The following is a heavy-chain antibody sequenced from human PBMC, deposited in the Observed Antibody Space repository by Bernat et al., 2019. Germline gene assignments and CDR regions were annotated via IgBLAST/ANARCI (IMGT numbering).Heavy chain of an antibody. V-gene: IGHV3-74*01. D-gene: IGHD2-21*01. J-gene: IGHJ4*02. CDR2: INSDGSST. Sequence: EVHLLESGGGLVQPGGSLRLSCAASGITFSRYWMHWVRQAPGKGLVWVSRINSDGSSTSYADSVKDRFTISRDNAKNTLYLQLNSLRAEDTAVYYCARDPDWYYPLYWGQGTLVTVSS. CDR1: GITFSRYW. CDR3: ARDPDWYYPLY.